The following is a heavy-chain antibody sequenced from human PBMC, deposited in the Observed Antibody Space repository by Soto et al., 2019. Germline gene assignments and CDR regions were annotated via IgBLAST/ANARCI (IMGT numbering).Heavy chain of an antibody. Sequence: GSLRLSCAASGFTFSRYGMHWVRQAPGKGLEWVAVISYDGGDKHYADSVKGRFTISRDNSKNTLFLQMNTLRAEDRAVYYCVKDADQGAASYYFDHWGQGTLVTVSS. J-gene: IGHJ4*02. D-gene: IGHD6-25*01. CDR2: ISYDGGDK. V-gene: IGHV3-30*18. CDR1: GFTFSRYG. CDR3: VKDADQGAASYYFDH.